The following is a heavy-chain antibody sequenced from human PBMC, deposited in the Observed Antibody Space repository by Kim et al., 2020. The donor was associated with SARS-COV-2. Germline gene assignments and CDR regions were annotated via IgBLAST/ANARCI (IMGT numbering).Heavy chain of an antibody. J-gene: IGHJ2*01. Sequence: GGSLRLSCAASGFTFSSYAMHWVRQAPGKGLEWVAVISYDGSNKYYADSVKGRFTISRDNSKNTLYLQMNSLRAEETAVYYCARDWRARSYWYCDLWGRGTLVTVSS. CDR1: GFTFSSYA. D-gene: IGHD3-3*01. V-gene: IGHV3-30-3*01. CDR2: ISYDGSNK. CDR3: ARDWRARSYWYCDL.